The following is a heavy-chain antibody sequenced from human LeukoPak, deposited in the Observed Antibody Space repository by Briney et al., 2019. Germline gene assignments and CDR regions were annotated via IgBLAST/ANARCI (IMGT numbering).Heavy chain of an antibody. J-gene: IGHJ4*02. CDR3: ANEEVPNDY. CDR2: ISISGDRT. Sequence: GGSLRLSCEVSRFPFSSHAMSWVRQAPGRGLEWVSSISISGDRTYYADSVQGRFTISRDNSKNTVFLHMDSLRVDDTAVYYCANEEVPNDYWGQGTLVTVSS. D-gene: IGHD4/OR15-4a*01. V-gene: IGHV3-23*01. CDR1: RFPFSSHA.